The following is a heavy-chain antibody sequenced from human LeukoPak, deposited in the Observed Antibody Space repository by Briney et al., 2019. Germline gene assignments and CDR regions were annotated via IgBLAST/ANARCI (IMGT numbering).Heavy chain of an antibody. J-gene: IGHJ4*02. CDR3: ARDCSASSSDYYPLGY. CDR1: GFTVSSKY. V-gene: IGHV3-66*01. D-gene: IGHD3-22*01. CDR2: IYNNGGT. Sequence: GGSLRLSCAASGFTVSSKYMSWVRQAPGKGLEWLSVIYNNGGTYYADSVKGRFTISRDNSKNTLYLQMNSLRVEDTAVYFCARDCSASSSDYYPLGYWGQGTLVTVSS.